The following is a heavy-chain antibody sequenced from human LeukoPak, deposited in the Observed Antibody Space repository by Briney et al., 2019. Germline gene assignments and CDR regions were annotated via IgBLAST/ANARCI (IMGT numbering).Heavy chain of an antibody. Sequence: GGSLRLSCAASGFTFSSYSMNWVRQAPGKGLEWVSSISSSSSYIYYADSVKGRFTISRDNAKNSLYLQMNSLRAEDTAVYYCARDREMATSDAFDIWGQGTMVTVPS. D-gene: IGHD5-24*01. CDR3: ARDREMATSDAFDI. V-gene: IGHV3-21*01. CDR2: ISSSSSYI. CDR1: GFTFSSYS. J-gene: IGHJ3*02.